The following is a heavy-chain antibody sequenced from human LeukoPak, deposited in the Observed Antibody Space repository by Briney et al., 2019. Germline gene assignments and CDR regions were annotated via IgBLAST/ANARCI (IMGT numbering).Heavy chain of an antibody. V-gene: IGHV4-59*08. D-gene: IGHD2-21*02. CDR1: GGSISSYY. J-gene: IGHJ6*02. CDR2: IYYSGST. CDR3: ARHGYCGGDCYSFPGMDV. Sequence: SETLSLTCTVSGGSISSYYWSWIRQPPGKGLEWIGYIYYSGSTNYSPSLKSRVTISVDTSKNQFSLKLSSVTAADTAVYYCARHGYCGGDCYSFPGMDVWGQGTTVTVSS.